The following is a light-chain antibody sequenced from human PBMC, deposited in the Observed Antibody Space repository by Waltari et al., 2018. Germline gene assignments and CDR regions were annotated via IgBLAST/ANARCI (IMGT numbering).Light chain of an antibody. CDR3: QQYRTNPWA. J-gene: IGKJ1*01. Sequence: DIQMTQSPSILSASVGDRVTLTCRASQNIISWLAWYQQKPGMAPTLLISKASTLESGVPLMFSGSESGTEVTLTISSLQPDDLATYYCQQYRTNPWALGQGTKV. CDR2: KAS. V-gene: IGKV1-5*03. CDR1: QNIISW.